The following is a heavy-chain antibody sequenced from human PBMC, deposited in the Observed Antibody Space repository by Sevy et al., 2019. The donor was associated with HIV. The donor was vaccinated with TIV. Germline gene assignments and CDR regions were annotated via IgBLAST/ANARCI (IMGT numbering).Heavy chain of an antibody. J-gene: IGHJ3*02. CDR3: ARDRVAAVAGTDAFDI. CDR2: IWYDGSDK. V-gene: IGHV3-33*01. D-gene: IGHD6-19*01. Sequence: GGSLRLSCAASGFSFSRHGMHWVRQAPGKGPEWVAVIWYDGSDKYYADSVKGRFIISRDKFKNTLYLQMNSLRAEDTAVYYCARDRVAAVAGTDAFDIWGQGTMVTVSS. CDR1: GFSFSRHG.